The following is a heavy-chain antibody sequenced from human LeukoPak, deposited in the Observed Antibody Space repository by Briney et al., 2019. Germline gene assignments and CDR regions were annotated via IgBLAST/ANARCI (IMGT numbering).Heavy chain of an antibody. J-gene: IGHJ5*02. CDR1: GYTFTSYD. D-gene: IGHD6-6*01. CDR3: AREWANLSSSSGYNWFDP. Sequence: VASVKVSCKASGYTFTSYDINWVRQATGQGLEWMGWMNPNSGNTGYAQKFQGRVTMTRNTSISTAYMELSSLRSEDTAVYYCAREWANLSSSSGYNWFDPWGQGTLVTVSS. CDR2: MNPNSGNT. V-gene: IGHV1-8*01.